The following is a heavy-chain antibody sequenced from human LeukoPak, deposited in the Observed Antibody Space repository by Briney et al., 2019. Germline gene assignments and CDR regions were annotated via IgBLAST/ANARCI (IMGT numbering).Heavy chain of an antibody. CDR2: INPNSGGT. CDR3: ARANALYCSSTSCLFDY. V-gene: IGHV1-2*02. J-gene: IGHJ4*02. CDR1: GSTFTGYY. D-gene: IGHD2-2*01. Sequence: ASVKVSCKASGSTFTGYYMHWVRQAPGQGLEWMAWINPNSGGTYYAQDFHDRITMTRDTSISTAYMELSRLRSDDTAIYYCARANALYCSSTSCLFDYWGQGTLVTVSS.